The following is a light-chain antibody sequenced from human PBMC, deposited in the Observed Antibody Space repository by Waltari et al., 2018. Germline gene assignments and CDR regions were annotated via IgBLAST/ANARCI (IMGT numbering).Light chain of an antibody. Sequence: QSALTQPRSVSGSPGQSVTISCTGTSSDVGGYNYVSWFQQHPGKAPKLMIHDVSKRPSGVPGRFSGSKSCNTASLTISGLQADDETDYYCCSYAGRYTWVFGGGTKLTVL. CDR2: DVS. V-gene: IGLV2-11*01. J-gene: IGLJ3*02. CDR1: SSDVGGYNY. CDR3: CSYAGRYTWV.